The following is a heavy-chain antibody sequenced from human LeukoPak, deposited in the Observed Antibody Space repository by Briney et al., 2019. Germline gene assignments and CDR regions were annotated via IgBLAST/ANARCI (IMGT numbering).Heavy chain of an antibody. CDR3: ARGRGVVTATYYYYYYMDV. J-gene: IGHJ6*03. CDR2: INHSGST. CDR1: GGSFSGYY. D-gene: IGHD2-21*02. Sequence: SETLSLTCAVYGGSFSGYYWSWIRQPPGEGLEWIGEINHSGSTNYNPSLKSRVTISVDTSKNQFSLKLSSVTAADTAVYYCARGRGVVTATYYYYYYMDVWGKGTTVTVSS. V-gene: IGHV4-34*01.